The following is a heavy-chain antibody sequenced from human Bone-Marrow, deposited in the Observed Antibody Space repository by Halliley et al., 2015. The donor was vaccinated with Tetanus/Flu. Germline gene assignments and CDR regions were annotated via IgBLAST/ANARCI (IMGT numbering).Heavy chain of an antibody. Sequence: WIGYFYYSDGGTTTYNPPLKSRVPISGDRSKNQVSLKLSSVSAADTAVYYCASDYVNYALANWGQGTLVTVPS. D-gene: IGHD3-16*01. J-gene: IGHJ4*02. V-gene: IGHV4-59*01. CDR2: FYYSDGGTT. CDR3: ASDYVNYALAN.